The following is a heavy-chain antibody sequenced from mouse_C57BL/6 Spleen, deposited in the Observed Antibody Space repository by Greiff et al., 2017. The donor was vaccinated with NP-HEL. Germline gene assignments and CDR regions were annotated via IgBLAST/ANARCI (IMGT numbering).Heavy chain of an antibody. CDR2: IHPNSGST. Sequence: QVQLQQPGAELVKPGASVKLSCKASGYTFTSYWMHWVKQRPGQGLEWIGMIHPNSGSTNYNEKFKSKATLTVDKSSSTAYMQLSSLTSEDSAVYYCARGTGGAYYYAMDYWGQGTSVTVSS. V-gene: IGHV1-64*01. CDR3: ARGTGGAYYYAMDY. J-gene: IGHJ4*01. CDR1: GYTFTSYW. D-gene: IGHD4-1*01.